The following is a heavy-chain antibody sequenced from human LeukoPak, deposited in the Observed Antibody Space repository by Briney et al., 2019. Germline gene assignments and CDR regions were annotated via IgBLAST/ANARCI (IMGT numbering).Heavy chain of an antibody. CDR1: GFTFSSYA. D-gene: IGHD2-2*01. CDR3: AKGVQYCSSTSCYSSFDY. V-gene: IGHV3-23*01. J-gene: IGHJ4*02. Sequence: GGSLRLSCAASGFTFSSYAMSWVRQAPGKGLEWVSGISGSGGSTYYADSVKGRFTISRDNSKNTLYLQMSSLRAEDTAVYYCAKGVQYCSSTSCYSSFDYWGQGTLVTVSS. CDR2: ISGSGGST.